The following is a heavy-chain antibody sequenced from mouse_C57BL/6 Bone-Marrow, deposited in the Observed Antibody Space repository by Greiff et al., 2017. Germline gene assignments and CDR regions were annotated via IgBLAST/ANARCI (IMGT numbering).Heavy chain of an antibody. CDR2: IYPGSGST. CDR1: GYTFTSYW. D-gene: IGHD1-1*01. Sequence: QVQLQQPGAELVKPGASVKMSCKASGYTFTSYWITWVKQRPGQGLEWIGDIYPGSGSTNYNEKFKSKATLTVDTSSSTAYMQLSSLTSEDSAVXYCARKATVVGEWFAYWGQGTLVTVSA. V-gene: IGHV1-55*01. CDR3: ARKATVVGEWFAY. J-gene: IGHJ3*01.